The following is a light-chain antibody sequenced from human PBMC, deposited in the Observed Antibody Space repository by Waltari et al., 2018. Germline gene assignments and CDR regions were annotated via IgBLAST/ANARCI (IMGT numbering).Light chain of an antibody. V-gene: IGKV1-5*03. CDR1: QNINNW. CDR3: QQYNSNSWT. J-gene: IGKJ1*01. CDR2: KAS. Sequence: DIQMTQSPSALSASLGDAVTITCRASQNINNWLAWYQQKPGKAPRVLIYKASGLENGVPSRFSGGGSGTEFTLTISNLQPDDFATYYCQQYNSNSWTFGQGTKVELK.